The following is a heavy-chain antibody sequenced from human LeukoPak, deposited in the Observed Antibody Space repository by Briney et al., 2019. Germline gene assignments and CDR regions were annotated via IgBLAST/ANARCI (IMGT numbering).Heavy chain of an antibody. CDR1: GFTFTDYW. J-gene: IGHJ4*01. CDR2: IRQDGSEK. D-gene: IGHD6-13*01. CDR3: ARDGTAAGLYFDL. V-gene: IGHV3-7*01. Sequence: GGSLRLSCEVSGFTFTDYWMNWVRQAPGKGPEWVASIRQDGSEKTYVDSVKGRFTISRDNTKNSLYLQLNGLRAEDTAVYYCARDGTAAGLYFDLWGQGTLVTVSS.